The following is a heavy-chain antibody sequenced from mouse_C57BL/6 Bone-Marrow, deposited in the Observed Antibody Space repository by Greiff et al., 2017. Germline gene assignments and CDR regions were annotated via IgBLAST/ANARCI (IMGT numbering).Heavy chain of an antibody. D-gene: IGHD2-5*01. V-gene: IGHV4-1*01. Sequence: EVHLVESGGALVQPGGSLKLSCAASGIDFSRYWMSWVRRAPGKGLEWIGEINPDSSTINYAPSLKDKFIISRDNAKNTLYLQMSKVRSEDTALYYCARPGYSNYPAWFAYWGQWTLVTVSA. CDR1: GIDFSRYW. CDR2: INPDSSTI. CDR3: ARPGYSNYPAWFAY. J-gene: IGHJ3*01.